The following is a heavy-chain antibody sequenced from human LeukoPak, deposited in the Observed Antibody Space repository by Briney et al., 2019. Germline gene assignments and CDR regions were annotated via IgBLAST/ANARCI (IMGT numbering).Heavy chain of an antibody. V-gene: IGHV3-48*03. D-gene: IGHD6-6*01. CDR1: GFTFSSYE. CDR3: ARNDYSTSSYFY. Sequence: GGSLRLSCGASGFTFSSYEMNWVRQAPGKGLEGVSYISSGGSAIYYADSVKGRFTISRDNAKNSLYLQMNSLRAEDTAVYYCARNDYSTSSYFYWGQGTLVTVSS. CDR2: ISSGGSAI. J-gene: IGHJ4*02.